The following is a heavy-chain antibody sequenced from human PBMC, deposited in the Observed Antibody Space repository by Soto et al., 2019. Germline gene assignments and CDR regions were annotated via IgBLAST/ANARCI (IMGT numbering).Heavy chain of an antibody. V-gene: IGHV4-59*01. CDR3: ARGTFGVVKD. J-gene: IGHJ4*02. Sequence: SETLSLTCTVSCGSPISYLWSWIRQSPGKGLEWIGYMHYSGSTNYNPSLKSRVTLSIDTSRNQFSLKLSSVTAADTAVYYCARGTFGVVKDWGQGTLVTVSS. CDR1: CGSPISYL. D-gene: IGHD3-3*01. CDR2: MHYSGST.